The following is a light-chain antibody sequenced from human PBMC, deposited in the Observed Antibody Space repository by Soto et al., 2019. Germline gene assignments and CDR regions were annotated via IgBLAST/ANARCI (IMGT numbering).Light chain of an antibody. Sequence: DIQMTQSPSTLSASIGDRVTITCRASQTINNWLAWYQQKPGKAPNLLIYHASNLETGVPSRFSGSAFGTEFTLTISSLQSDDFDTYSSELYNIYPWTVGQRSK. CDR2: HAS. V-gene: IGKV1-5*01. J-gene: IGKJ1*01. CDR1: QTINNW. CDR3: ELYNIYPWT.